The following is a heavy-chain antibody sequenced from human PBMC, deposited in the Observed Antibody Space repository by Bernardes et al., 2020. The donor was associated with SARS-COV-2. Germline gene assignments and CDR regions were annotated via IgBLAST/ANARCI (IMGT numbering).Heavy chain of an antibody. CDR2: INEDGTTI. Sequence: GGSLRLSCAASEFTFSRFWMHWVRRVPGKGLMWVSRINEDGTTINYADSVKGRFTISRDNAKRTLFLQMNSLRAEDTDVYYCARDVAGREDFWGQGTLVTVSS. D-gene: IGHD1-26*01. CDR1: EFTFSRFW. CDR3: ARDVAGREDF. V-gene: IGHV3-74*01. J-gene: IGHJ4*02.